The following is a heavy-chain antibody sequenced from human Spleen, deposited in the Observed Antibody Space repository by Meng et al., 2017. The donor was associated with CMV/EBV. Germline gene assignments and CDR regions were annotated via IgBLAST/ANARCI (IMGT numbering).Heavy chain of an antibody. D-gene: IGHD3-3*01. J-gene: IGHJ4*02. Sequence: SGGSINSDNWYSWVRQSPGKGLEWIGEIYHSGRTNYNPSLKNRVTISVDESKNQFSLKLTSVTAADTARYYCTRSTIFGVVPRSFDYWGRGTLVTVSS. CDR3: TRSTIFGVVPRSFDY. CDR2: IYHSGRT. CDR1: GGSINSDNW. V-gene: IGHV4-4*02.